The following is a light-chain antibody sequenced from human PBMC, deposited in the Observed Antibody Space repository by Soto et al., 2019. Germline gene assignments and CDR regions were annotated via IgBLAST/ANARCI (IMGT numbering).Light chain of an antibody. CDR3: QQYGSSLLT. V-gene: IGKV3-20*01. Sequence: EIVLTQSPGTLSLSPGERATLSCRASQSVSSSYLAWYQQKPGQAPRLLIYGASSRATGIPDRFSGSGSGTDFTLTISSLEPEDFAVYCCQQYGSSLLTFGGGTKVEIK. J-gene: IGKJ4*01. CDR1: QSVSSSY. CDR2: GAS.